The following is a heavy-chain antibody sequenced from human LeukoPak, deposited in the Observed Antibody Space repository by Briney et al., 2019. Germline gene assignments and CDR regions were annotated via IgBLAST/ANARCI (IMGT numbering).Heavy chain of an antibody. CDR3: ARDKALYNWSDAFDI. V-gene: IGHV4-38-2*02. Sequence: SETLSLTCTVSGYSISSGYYWGWIRQPPGKGLEWIGNIYHSGSTYYNPPLKSRVTISVDTSKNQFSLKLSSVTAADTAVYYCARDKALYNWSDAFDIWGQGTMVTVSS. CDR1: GYSISSGYY. J-gene: IGHJ3*02. D-gene: IGHD1-20*01. CDR2: IYHSGST.